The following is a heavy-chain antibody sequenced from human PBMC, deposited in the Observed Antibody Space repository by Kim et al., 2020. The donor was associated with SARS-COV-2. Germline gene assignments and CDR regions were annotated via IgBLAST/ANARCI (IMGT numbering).Heavy chain of an antibody. CDR1: GGSISSSNYY. D-gene: IGHD3-10*01. Sequence: SETLSLTCIVSGGSISSSNYYWGWIRQPPGKGLEWIGTIYYSGSTSYNPSLKSRGTISVDTSKNQFSLKLSSVTAADTAVYYYARHDPGSTGGNWFDPWG. V-gene: IGHV4-39*01. CDR2: IYYSGST. J-gene: IGHJ5*02. CDR3: ARHDPGSTGGNWFDP.